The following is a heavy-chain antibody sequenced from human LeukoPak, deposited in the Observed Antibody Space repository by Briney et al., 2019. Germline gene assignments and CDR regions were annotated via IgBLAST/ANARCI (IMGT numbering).Heavy chain of an antibody. V-gene: IGHV3-66*01. CDR3: ARGIGSQLRSGWFDP. D-gene: IGHD3-3*01. CDR2: IYSGGNT. Sequence: GGSLRLSCAASGFTVSSNYMSWVRQAPGKGLEWVSVIYSGGNTYYADSVEGRFTMSRDNSKNTLYLQMNSLRAEDRAVYYCARGIGSQLRSGWFDPWGQGTLVTVSS. CDR1: GFTVSSNY. J-gene: IGHJ5*02.